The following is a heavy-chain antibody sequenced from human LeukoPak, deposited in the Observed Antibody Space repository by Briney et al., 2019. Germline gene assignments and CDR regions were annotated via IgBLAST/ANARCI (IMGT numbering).Heavy chain of an antibody. CDR3: AIDSSGWLSGMDV. D-gene: IGHD6-19*01. CDR2: ISAYNGDT. V-gene: IGHV1-18*01. Sequence: GASVKVSCKASGYTFTSYGISWVRQAPGQGLEWMGWISAYNGDTNYAQKLQGRVTMTTDTSTSTAYMELRSLRSDDTAVYYCAIDSSGWLSGMDVWGQGTTVTVSS. J-gene: IGHJ6*02. CDR1: GYTFTSYG.